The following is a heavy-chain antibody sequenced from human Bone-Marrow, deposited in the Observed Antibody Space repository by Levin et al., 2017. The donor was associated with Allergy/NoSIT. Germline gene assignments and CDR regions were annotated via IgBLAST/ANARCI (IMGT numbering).Heavy chain of an antibody. Sequence: PSETLSLTCTVSRGSISNYYWNWIRQPPGKGLEWIGYISSTESTNYSPDLKGRVTISTTETQFSLRLTSVTAADTAVYFCARGEYSTSEIDFWGQGILITVSS. CDR1: RGSISNYY. CDR2: ISSTEST. CDR3: ARGEYSTSEIDF. J-gene: IGHJ4*02. D-gene: IGHD6-6*01. V-gene: IGHV4-59*01.